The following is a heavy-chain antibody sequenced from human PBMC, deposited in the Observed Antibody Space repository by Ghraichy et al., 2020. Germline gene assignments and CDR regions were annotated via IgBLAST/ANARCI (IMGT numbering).Heavy chain of an antibody. V-gene: IGHV1-18*01. CDR2: INTYNGNT. J-gene: IGHJ4*02. CDR3: ARSLSPDYCDA. CDR1: GYTFTSYG. Sequence: ASVKVSCKASGYTFTSYGVAWVRQAPGEGLEWMGWINTYNGNTNYAQKVQGRVTMTTDTSTSTAYMDLRTLTSDDTAIYYCARSLSPDYCDAWCQGTLVTVSS.